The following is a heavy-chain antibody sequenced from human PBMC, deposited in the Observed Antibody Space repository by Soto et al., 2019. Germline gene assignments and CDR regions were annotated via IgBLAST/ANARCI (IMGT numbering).Heavy chain of an antibody. CDR1: GYTFSSYA. J-gene: IGHJ6*02. Sequence: GXSVKVSCKASGYTFSSYAMHWVRQAPGQRLEWMGWINAGNGNTKYSQKFQGRVTITRDTSASTAYMELSSLRSEDTAVYYCARSYVDTAMVTDYYYYGMDVWGQGTTVTVSS. V-gene: IGHV1-3*01. D-gene: IGHD5-18*01. CDR3: ARSYVDTAMVTDYYYYGMDV. CDR2: INAGNGNT.